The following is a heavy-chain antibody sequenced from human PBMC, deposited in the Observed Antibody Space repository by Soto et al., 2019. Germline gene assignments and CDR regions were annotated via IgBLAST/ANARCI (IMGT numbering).Heavy chain of an antibody. CDR1: GFTFSSFE. CDR2: ISYDGSKK. J-gene: IGHJ4*02. V-gene: IGHV3-30*18. CDR3: AKVPPGTTRS. Sequence: GRSRSLSCVASGFTFSSFEMHWVRQAPSKGLEWVAFISYDGSKKYYADSVKGRFTFSRDNSKNSLFLQMNNLRPEDTAVYYCAKVPPGTTRSWGQGTLVTVSS. D-gene: IGHD1-7*01.